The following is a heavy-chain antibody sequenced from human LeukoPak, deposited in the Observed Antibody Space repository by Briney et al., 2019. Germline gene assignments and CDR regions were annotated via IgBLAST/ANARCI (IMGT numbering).Heavy chain of an antibody. CDR1: GFTFSSYS. CDR3: ARGHGVTGTTYDY. V-gene: IGHV3-21*01. CDR2: ISSSSSYI. J-gene: IGHJ4*02. Sequence: PGGSLRLSCAASGFTFSSYSMNWVRQAPGKGLEWVSSISSSSSYIYYADSVKGRFTISRDNAKNSLYLQMNSLRAEDTAVYYCARGHGVTGTTYDYWGQGTLVTVSS. D-gene: IGHD1-7*01.